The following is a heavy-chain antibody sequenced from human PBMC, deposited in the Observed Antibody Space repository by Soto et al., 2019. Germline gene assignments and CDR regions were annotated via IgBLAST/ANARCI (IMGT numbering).Heavy chain of an antibody. V-gene: IGHV3-23*01. Sequence: EVQLLESGGGLVQPGGSLRLSCVASGITFTNYAMAWVRQAPEKGLAWVSGITASGGRTYYADSVKGRFTISRDNSKNTVFVQMNSLRAEDMSIYYCVGDYGGLEGFDIWGQGTMVTVSS. CDR2: ITASGGRT. CDR3: VGDYGGLEGFDI. D-gene: IGHD4-17*01. CDR1: GITFTNYA. J-gene: IGHJ3*02.